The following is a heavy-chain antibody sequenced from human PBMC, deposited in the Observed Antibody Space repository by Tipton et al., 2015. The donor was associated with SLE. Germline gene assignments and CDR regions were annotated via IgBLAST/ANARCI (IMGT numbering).Heavy chain of an antibody. CDR3: ARDEELYSSGWNY. CDR1: GFTFSSYE. J-gene: IGHJ4*02. CDR2: ISSSGSTI. D-gene: IGHD6-19*01. Sequence: SLRLSCAASGFTFSSYEMNWVRQAPGKGLEWVSYISSSGSTIYYADSVKGRFTISRDNAKNSLYMQMNSLRAEDTAVYYCARDEELYSSGWNYWGQGTLVTVSS. V-gene: IGHV3-48*03.